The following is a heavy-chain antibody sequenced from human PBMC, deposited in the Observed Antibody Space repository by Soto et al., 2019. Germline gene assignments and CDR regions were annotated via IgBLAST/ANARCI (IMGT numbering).Heavy chain of an antibody. V-gene: IGHV4-30-2*01. J-gene: IGHJ4*02. CDR2: IYHSGST. Sequence: PSETLSLTCAVSGGSISSGGYSWSWIRQPPGKGLEWIGYIYHSGSTYYNPSLKSRVTISVDRSKNQFSLKLSSVTAADTAVYYCARGQGGYGYGAEFNYWGQGPLVTVSS. D-gene: IGHD5-18*01. CDR3: ARGQGGYGYGAEFNY. CDR1: GGSISSGGYS.